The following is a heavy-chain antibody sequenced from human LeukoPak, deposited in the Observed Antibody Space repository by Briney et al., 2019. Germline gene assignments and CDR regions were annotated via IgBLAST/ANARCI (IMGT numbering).Heavy chain of an antibody. V-gene: IGHV3-43*02. CDR3: ARESGKFDY. Sequence: GGSLRLPCVASGLPIADFAMHWVRQAPGKGLEWVSLISGDGVSTFYADSVKGRFSISRDNSKNSLSLEMNSLRTEDTAMYYCARESGKFDYWGQGTLVAVSS. J-gene: IGHJ4*02. CDR1: GLPIADFA. CDR2: ISGDGVST.